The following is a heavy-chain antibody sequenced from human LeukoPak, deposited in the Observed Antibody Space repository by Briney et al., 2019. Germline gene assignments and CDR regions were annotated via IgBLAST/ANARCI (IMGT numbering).Heavy chain of an antibody. CDR1: GFTLSDYN. CDR3: TRNYYCDF. V-gene: IGHV3-72*01. J-gene: IGHJ4*02. D-gene: IGHD1-7*01. Sequence: PGGSLRLSCAASGFTLSDYNMDWVCQAPGKGLEWVGRSRNKASSYTTEYAASVRGRFSISRDDSKNSLYLQMNSLKTEDTAVYYCTRNYYCDFWGQGTLVTVSS. CDR2: SRNKASSYTT.